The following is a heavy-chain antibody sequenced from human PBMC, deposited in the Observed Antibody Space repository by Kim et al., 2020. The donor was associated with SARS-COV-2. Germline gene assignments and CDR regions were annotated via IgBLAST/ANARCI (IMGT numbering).Heavy chain of an antibody. J-gene: IGHJ4*01. CDR3: RGYYDSSTSYYYFDY. Sequence: GGSLRLSCAASKFTFSTYAMSWVRQAPGKGLEWVSAISGSGGIIYYADSVKGRFTISRDNSKNTLYLQMNSLRVEDTAVYYCRGYYDSSTSYYYFDYWG. CDR2: ISGSGGII. V-gene: IGHV3-23*01. D-gene: IGHD3-22*01. CDR1: KFTFSTYA.